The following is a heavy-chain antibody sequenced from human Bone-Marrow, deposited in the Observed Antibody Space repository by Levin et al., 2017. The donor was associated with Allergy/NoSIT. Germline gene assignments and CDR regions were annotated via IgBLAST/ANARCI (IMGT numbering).Heavy chain of an antibody. J-gene: IGHJ6*03. CDR1: GFTFSDYY. D-gene: IGHD6-13*01. Sequence: GGSLRLSCSASGFTFSDYYMVWIRQAPGKGLEWISYISGSSSYINYADAVKGRITISRDNAKNSVFLQMKSLRAEDTCMYYCARAHYRSSWYHMDVWGKGTTVTVSS. CDR3: ARAHYRSSWYHMDV. V-gene: IGHV3-11*05. CDR2: ISGSSSYI.